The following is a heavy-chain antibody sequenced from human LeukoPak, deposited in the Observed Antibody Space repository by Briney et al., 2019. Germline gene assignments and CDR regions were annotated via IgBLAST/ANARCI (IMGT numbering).Heavy chain of an antibody. CDR3: ARVEYSGWNLEY. CDR1: GFTFSSYG. CDR2: IWYDGSNK. J-gene: IGHJ4*02. D-gene: IGHD5-12*01. Sequence: GGSLRLSCAASGFTFSSYGMHWVRQAPGKGLEWVAVIWYDGSNKYYADSVKGRFTISRDDAKNSLYVQMNSLRDEDTAVYYCARVEYSGWNLEYWGQGTLVTVSS. V-gene: IGHV3-33*01.